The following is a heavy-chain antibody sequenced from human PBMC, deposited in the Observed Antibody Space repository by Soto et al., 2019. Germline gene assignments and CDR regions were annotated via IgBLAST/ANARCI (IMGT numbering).Heavy chain of an antibody. J-gene: IGHJ5*02. V-gene: IGHV4-59*01. CDR3: ARAVYSYDSNDNWFDP. CDR2: IYYSGST. Sequence: SETLSLTCTVSGGSISSYYWSWIRQPPGKGLEWIGYIYYSGSTNYNPSLKSRVTISVDTSKNQFSLKLSSVTAADTAVYYCARAVYSYDSNDNWFDPWGQGTLVTVSS. D-gene: IGHD3-22*01. CDR1: GGSISSYY.